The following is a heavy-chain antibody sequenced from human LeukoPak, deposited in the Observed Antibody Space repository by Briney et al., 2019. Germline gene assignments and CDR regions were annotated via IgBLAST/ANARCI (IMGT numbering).Heavy chain of an antibody. V-gene: IGHV1-69*05. CDR3: ARDDGSATMGFDS. D-gene: IGHD1-26*01. CDR1: GTTFSRSA. CDR2: VIPILGTT. Sequence: ASVKVSCKASGTTFSRSAISWVRQAPGQGLAWMGGVIPILGTTNYAQKFQDRVSITTDESTSTAYMEVTSLRSVDTAVYYCARDDGSATMGFDSWGQGTLVTVSS. J-gene: IGHJ4*02.